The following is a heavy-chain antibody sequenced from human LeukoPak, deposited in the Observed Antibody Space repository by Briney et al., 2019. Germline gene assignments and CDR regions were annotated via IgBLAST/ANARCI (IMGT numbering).Heavy chain of an antibody. CDR2: IYYSGST. J-gene: IGHJ5*02. D-gene: IGHD3-10*01. Sequence: KSSETLSLTCTVSGGSISSYYWSWIRQPPGKGLEWIGYIYYSGSTNYKPSLKSRVTISVDTSKNQFSLKLRSVTAADTAVYYCARGGYYGSGNDFRFDPWGQGTLVTVSS. V-gene: IGHV4-59*01. CDR3: ARGGYYGSGNDFRFDP. CDR1: GGSISSYY.